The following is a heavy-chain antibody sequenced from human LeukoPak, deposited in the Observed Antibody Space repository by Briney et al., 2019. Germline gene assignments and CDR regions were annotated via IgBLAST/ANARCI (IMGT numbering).Heavy chain of an antibody. CDR3: ATDLDSSGYFSYFDP. CDR1: GYTLTELS. CDR2: FDPEDGET. J-gene: IGHJ2*01. Sequence: ASVKVSCKVCGYTLTELSMHWVRQAPGKGLEWMGGFDPEDGETIYAQKFQGRVTMTEDTSTDTAYMELSSLRSEDTAVYYCATDLDSSGYFSYFDPWGRGTLVTVSS. V-gene: IGHV1-24*01. D-gene: IGHD3-22*01.